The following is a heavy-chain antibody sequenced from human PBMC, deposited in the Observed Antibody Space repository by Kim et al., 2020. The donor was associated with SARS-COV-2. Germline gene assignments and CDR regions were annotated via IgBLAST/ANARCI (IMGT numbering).Heavy chain of an antibody. CDR2: ISYDGSNK. CDR1: GFTFSSYG. CDR3: AKDPQRGYSYGWTYYYYGMDV. Sequence: GGSLRLSCAASGFTFSSYGMHWVRQAPGKGLEWVAFISYDGSNKYYADSVKGRFTISRDNSKNTLYLQMNSLRAEDTAVYYCAKDPQRGYSYGWTYYYYGMDVWGQGTTVTVSS. D-gene: IGHD5-18*01. V-gene: IGHV3-30*18. J-gene: IGHJ6*02.